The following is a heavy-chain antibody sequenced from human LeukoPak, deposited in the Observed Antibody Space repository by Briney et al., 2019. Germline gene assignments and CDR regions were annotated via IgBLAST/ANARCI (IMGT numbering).Heavy chain of an antibody. CDR3: ARGGSDFEYYYYGMDV. J-gene: IGHJ6*04. V-gene: IGHV1-69*06. CDR1: GGTFSSYA. CDR2: IIPIFGTA. Sequence: GASVKVSFKASGGTFSSYAISWVRQAPGQGLEWMGGIIPIFGTANYAQKFQGRVTITADKSTSTAYMELSSLRSEDTAVYYCARGGSDFEYYYYGMDVWGKGTTVTVSS. D-gene: IGHD1-26*01.